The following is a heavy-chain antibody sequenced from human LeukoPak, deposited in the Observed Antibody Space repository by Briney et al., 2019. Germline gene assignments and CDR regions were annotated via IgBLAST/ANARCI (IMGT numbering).Heavy chain of an antibody. CDR2: INHSGST. CDR1: GGSFSGYY. D-gene: IGHD1-7*01. V-gene: IGHV4-34*01. CDR3: ASGRGSWNYY. J-gene: IGHJ4*02. Sequence: MSSETLSLTCAVYGGSFSGYYWSWIRQPPGKGLEWIGEINHSGSTNYNPSLKSRVTISVDTSKNQFSLKLSSVTAADTAVYYCASGRGSWNYYWGQGTLVTVSS.